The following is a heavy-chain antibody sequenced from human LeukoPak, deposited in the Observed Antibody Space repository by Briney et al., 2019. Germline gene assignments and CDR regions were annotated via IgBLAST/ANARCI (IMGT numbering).Heavy chain of an antibody. CDR3: ARSAYYDFWSGPGVCWFDP. CDR1: GGSISGYY. Sequence: PSETLSLTCTVSGGSISGYYWSWIRQPPGKGLEWIGYIYYSGSTNYDPSLKSRVTISVDTSKNQFSLKLSSVTAADTAVYYCARSAYYDFWSGPGVCWFDPWGQGTLVTVSS. CDR2: IYYSGST. V-gene: IGHV4-59*01. J-gene: IGHJ5*02. D-gene: IGHD3-3*01.